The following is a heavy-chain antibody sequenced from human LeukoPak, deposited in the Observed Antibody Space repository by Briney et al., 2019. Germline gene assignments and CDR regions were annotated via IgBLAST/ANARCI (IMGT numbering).Heavy chain of an antibody. J-gene: IGHJ4*02. V-gene: IGHV4-59*01. CDR2: INYSGST. Sequence: SETLSLTCTVSGGSISINYWSWIRQPPGKGLEWIGYINYSGSTNYNPSLKSRVTISVDTSKNQFSLKLSSVTAADTAVYYCATYSSTSGHDYWGQGTLVTVSS. D-gene: IGHD6-13*01. CDR3: ATYSSTSGHDY. CDR1: GGSISINY.